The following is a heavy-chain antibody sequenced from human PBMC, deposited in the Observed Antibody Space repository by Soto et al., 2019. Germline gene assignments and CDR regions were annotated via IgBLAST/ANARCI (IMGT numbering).Heavy chain of an antibody. J-gene: IGHJ4*02. V-gene: IGHV3-74*01. Sequence: GGSLRLSCAASGLIFSNYEMHWVRQAPGKALVWVSRIHTDGSITDYADSVKGRFTVSRDNPKNTLYLQMNSLRAEDTAVYYCARDTDGLHYWGQGTLVTGSS. CDR1: GLIFSNYE. CDR3: ARDTDGLHY. CDR2: IHTDGSIT.